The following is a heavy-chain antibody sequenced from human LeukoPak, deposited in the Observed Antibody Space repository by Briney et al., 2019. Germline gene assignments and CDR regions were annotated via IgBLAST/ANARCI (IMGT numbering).Heavy chain of an antibody. J-gene: IGHJ5*02. CDR3: ARAAGTHRFDP. D-gene: IGHD6-13*01. CDR2: IKQDGSEK. Sequence: GALRLSCAASGFTVSSNYMSWVRQAPGKGLEGGANIKQDGSEKYYVDCVKGRFTISRDNAKNSLYLQMNGLRAEDTAVYYCARAAGTHRFDPWGQGTLVSVSS. V-gene: IGHV3-7*03. CDR1: GFTVSSNY.